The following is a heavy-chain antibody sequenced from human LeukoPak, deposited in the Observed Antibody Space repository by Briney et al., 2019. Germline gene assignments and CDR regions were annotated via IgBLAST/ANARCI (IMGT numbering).Heavy chain of an antibody. CDR2: INPNSGGT. Sequence: ASVKVSCKASGYTFTGYYMHWVRQAPGQGLEWMGWINPNSGGTNYAQKFQGRVTMTRDTSISTAYMELSRLRSDDTAVYYCASDRRYYDSSGYYYNYYGMDVWGQGTTVTVSS. CDR1: GYTFTGYY. D-gene: IGHD3-22*01. J-gene: IGHJ6*02. CDR3: ASDRRYYDSSGYYYNYYGMDV. V-gene: IGHV1-2*02.